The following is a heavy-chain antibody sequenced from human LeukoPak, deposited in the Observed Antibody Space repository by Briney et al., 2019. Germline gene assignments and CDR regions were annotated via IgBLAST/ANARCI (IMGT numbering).Heavy chain of an antibody. V-gene: IGHV3-7*01. CDR3: ARDYYGSGSYLGYYYYYYMDV. Sequence: GGSLRLSCAASGFTFSSYSMNWVRQAPGKGLEWVANIKQDGSEKYYVDSVKGRFTISRDNAKNSLYLQMNSLRAEDTAVYYCARDYYGSGSYLGYYYYYYMDVWGKGTTVTVSS. D-gene: IGHD3-10*01. CDR2: IKQDGSEK. CDR1: GFTFSSYS. J-gene: IGHJ6*03.